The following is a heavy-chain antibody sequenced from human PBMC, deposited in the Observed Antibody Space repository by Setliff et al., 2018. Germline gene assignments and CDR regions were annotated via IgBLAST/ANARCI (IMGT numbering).Heavy chain of an antibody. V-gene: IGHV4-4*07. CDR2: IDIGGSA. D-gene: IGHD6-19*01. J-gene: IGHJ6*03. Sequence: SETLSLTCTVSGGSISSYYWSWIRQPAGKGLEWIGHIDIGGSANYNPSLKSRVTMSIDTSKHQFSLKLNSVTAADMAVYYCAREQWLYPPGYYYMDGWAKGTTVTVSS. CDR1: GGSISSYY. CDR3: AREQWLYPPGYYYMDG.